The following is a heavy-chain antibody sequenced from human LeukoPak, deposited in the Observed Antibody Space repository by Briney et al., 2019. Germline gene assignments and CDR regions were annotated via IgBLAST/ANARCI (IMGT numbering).Heavy chain of an antibody. CDR1: GDSIGDFY. CDR3: AKLGSPRAY. D-gene: IGHD7-27*01. CDR2: IYYFERT. Sequence: SETLSLICTVSGDSIGDFYWSWIRQPPGKGLEWIGHIYYFERTDYNPSLESRVTISVDAAKNHFSLKLRSVTPLDTAVYYCAKLGSPRAYWGQGILVTVSS. J-gene: IGHJ4*02. V-gene: IGHV4-59*01.